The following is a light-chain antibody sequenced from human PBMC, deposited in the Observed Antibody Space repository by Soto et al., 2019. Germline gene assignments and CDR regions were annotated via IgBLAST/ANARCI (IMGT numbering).Light chain of an antibody. CDR1: SSDVGSYNL. V-gene: IGLV2-23*02. CDR2: EVS. CDR3: CSYAGSSTPNWV. J-gene: IGLJ3*02. Sequence: QSALTQPASVSGSPGPSITISCTGTSSDVGSYNLVSWYQQHPGKAPKLMIYEVSKRPSGVSNRFSGSKSGNTASLTISGLQAEDEADYYCCSYAGSSTPNWVFGGGTKLTVL.